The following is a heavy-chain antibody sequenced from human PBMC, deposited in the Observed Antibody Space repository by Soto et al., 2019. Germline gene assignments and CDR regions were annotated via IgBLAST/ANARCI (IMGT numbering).Heavy chain of an antibody. CDR1: GFTFSLYA. V-gene: IGHV3-23*01. Sequence: GGSLRLSCEASGFTFSLYAMSWVRQTPGKGLDWVSAISSAGAITYYADTVKGRFTISRDNSKNTLHLQMNSLRAEDTAVYYCARTSPQLLDFDYWGQGTLVTVSS. D-gene: IGHD2-2*01. CDR3: ARTSPQLLDFDY. CDR2: ISSAGAIT. J-gene: IGHJ4*02.